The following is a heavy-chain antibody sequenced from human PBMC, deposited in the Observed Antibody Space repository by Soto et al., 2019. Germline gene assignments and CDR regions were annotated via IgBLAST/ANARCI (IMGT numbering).Heavy chain of an antibody. V-gene: IGHV3-48*01. Sequence: EVQLVESGGGLVQPGGSLRLSCAASGFTFSRYSMNWVRQAPGKGLEWVSYISSSRTIYCADSVKGRFTISRDNAKNSLYLQMNSLRAEDTAVYYCAREWDGDGYNSGWFDPWGQGTLVTVSS. D-gene: IGHD5-12*01. CDR2: ISSSRTI. CDR3: AREWDGDGYNSGWFDP. J-gene: IGHJ5*02. CDR1: GFTFSRYS.